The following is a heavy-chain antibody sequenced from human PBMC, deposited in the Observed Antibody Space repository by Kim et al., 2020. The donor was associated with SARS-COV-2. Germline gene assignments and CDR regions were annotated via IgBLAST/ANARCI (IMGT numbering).Heavy chain of an antibody. CDR1: GYSFTSYW. V-gene: IGHV5-51*01. Sequence: GESLKISCKGSGYSFTSYWIGWVRQMPGKGLEWMGIIYPGDSDTRYSPSFQGQVTISADKSISTAYLQWSSLKASDTAMYYCARRLSSYGGYSGYSEAFDIWGQGTMVTVSS. J-gene: IGHJ3*02. CDR3: ARRLSSYGGYSGYSEAFDI. D-gene: IGHD5-12*01. CDR2: IYPGDSDT.